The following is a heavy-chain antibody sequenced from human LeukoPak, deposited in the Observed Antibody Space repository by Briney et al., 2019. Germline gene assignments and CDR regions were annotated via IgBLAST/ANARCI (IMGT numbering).Heavy chain of an antibody. CDR2: IYYVVSP. CDR1: GDFIRSGDAY. D-gene: IGHD3-3*01. CDR3: ARIPITKRAMDV. J-gene: IGHJ6*02. V-gene: IGHV4-39*01. Sequence: PSETLSLTCSVSGDFIRSGDAYWGWIRQSPLKGLEWIASIYYVVSPHYNPSLNSRRVTMSVDTAKNQFSLKLTSVTAADTAVYYCARIPITKRAMDVWGQGTTVTVSS.